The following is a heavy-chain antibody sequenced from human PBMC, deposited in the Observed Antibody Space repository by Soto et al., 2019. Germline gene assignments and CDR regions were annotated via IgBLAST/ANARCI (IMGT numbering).Heavy chain of an antibody. Sequence: EVQLLESGGGLVQPGGSLRLSCAASGFTFSNYDMSWVRQIPGKGLEWVSSFSGSGGSTYYADSVKGRFTISRDSSKNTLYLQMNSLGAEDTAVYYCAKKGQGTYHFDYWGQGTLVTVAS. CDR2: FSGSGGST. J-gene: IGHJ4*02. V-gene: IGHV3-23*01. CDR1: GFTFSNYD. D-gene: IGHD2-2*01. CDR3: AKKGQGTYHFDY.